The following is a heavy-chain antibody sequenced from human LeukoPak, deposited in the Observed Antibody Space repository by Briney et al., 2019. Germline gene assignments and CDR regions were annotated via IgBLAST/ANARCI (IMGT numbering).Heavy chain of an antibody. V-gene: IGHV3-23*01. CDR1: GFTFSNYA. Sequence: GGSLRLSCAASGFTFSNYAMSWVRQAPGKGLEWVSAIGGSSDFTYYAGYVKGRFTISRDNSKKTLYLQMNSLRDEDTAVYYCAKADRGWGVITKDWGQGTLVTVSS. CDR3: AKADRGWGVITKD. D-gene: IGHD3-10*01. CDR2: IGGSSDFT. J-gene: IGHJ4*02.